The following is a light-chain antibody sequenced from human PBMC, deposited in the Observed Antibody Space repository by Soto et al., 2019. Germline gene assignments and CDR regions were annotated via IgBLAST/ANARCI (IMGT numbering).Light chain of an antibody. V-gene: IGKV2-28*01. CDR2: LGS. CDR1: QSLLHNNGYNY. CDR3: MQALQTPYT. Sequence: DIVMTQSPLSLPVTPGEPASISCRASQSLLHNNGYNYLDWYLQKPRQSPQLLIYLGSDRASGVPDRFSGSGSGTDFTLKISRVEAEDVGVYYCMQALQTPYTFGQGTKLQIQ. J-gene: IGKJ2*01.